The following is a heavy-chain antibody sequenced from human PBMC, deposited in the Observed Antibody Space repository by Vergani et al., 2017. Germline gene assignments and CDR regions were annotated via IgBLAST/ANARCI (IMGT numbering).Heavy chain of an antibody. D-gene: IGHD1-1*01. CDR3: ARDLNWSNDAFDI. V-gene: IGHV4-39*07. CDR1: GGSISSSSYY. J-gene: IGHJ3*02. Sequence: QLQLQESGPGLVKPSETLSLTCTVSGGSISSSSYYWGWIRQPPGKGLEWIGSIYYSGSTYYNPSLKSRVTISVATSKNQFSLKLSSVTAADTAVYYCARDLNWSNDAFDIWGQGTMVTVSS. CDR2: IYYSGST.